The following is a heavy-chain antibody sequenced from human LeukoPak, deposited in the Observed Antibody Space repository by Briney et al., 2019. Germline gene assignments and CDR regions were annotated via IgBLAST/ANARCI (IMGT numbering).Heavy chain of an antibody. Sequence: SETLSLTCTVSGGSISSGDYYWSWIRQPPGRGLEWIGYIYYSGSTYYNPSLKSRVTMSVDTSKNQFSLKLSSVTAADTAVYYCARDRKQWSIAAAGTGWFDPWGQGTLVTVSS. V-gene: IGHV4-30-4*08. CDR3: ARDRKQWSIAAAGTGWFDP. CDR2: IYYSGST. D-gene: IGHD6-13*01. CDR1: GGSISSGDYY. J-gene: IGHJ5*02.